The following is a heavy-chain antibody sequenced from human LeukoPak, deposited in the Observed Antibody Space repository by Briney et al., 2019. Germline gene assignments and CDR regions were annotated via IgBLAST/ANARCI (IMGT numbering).Heavy chain of an antibody. CDR2: INHSGST. J-gene: IGHJ5*02. V-gene: IGHV4-34*01. D-gene: IGHD3-10*01. Sequence: SETLSLTCAVYGGSFSGYYWSWIRQPPGKGLEWIGEINHSGSTNYNPSLKSRVTISVDTSKNQFSLKLSSVTAADTAVYYCARHSTYYYGSGSYLYWFDPWGQGTLVTVSS. CDR1: GGSFSGYY. CDR3: ARHSTYYYGSGSYLYWFDP.